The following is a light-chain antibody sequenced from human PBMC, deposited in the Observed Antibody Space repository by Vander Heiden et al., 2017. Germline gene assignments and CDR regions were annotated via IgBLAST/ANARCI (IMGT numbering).Light chain of an antibody. CDR1: QGISSA. CDR2: DAS. V-gene: IGKV1-13*02. CDR3: QQFNSYPALT. J-gene: IGKJ4*01. Sequence: AIQLTQSPSSLSASVGDRVTITCRARQGISSALAWYQQKRGKPPKVLIYDASSLESGVPSRFSGSGSGTDFTLTISSLQPEDFATYYCQQFNSYPALTFGGGTKVEIK.